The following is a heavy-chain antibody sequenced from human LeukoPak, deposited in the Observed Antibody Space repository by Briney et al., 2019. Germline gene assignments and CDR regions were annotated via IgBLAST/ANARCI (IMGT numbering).Heavy chain of an antibody. CDR1: GFTFSTYS. J-gene: IGHJ3*02. CDR2: ISSSNSYI. CDR3: ARVAMYYYDSSGYLSAFDI. D-gene: IGHD3-22*01. V-gene: IGHV3-21*01. Sequence: GGSLRLSCTASGFTFSTYSMNWVRQAPGKGLEWVSSISSSNSYIFYADSVKGRFTISRDNAMNSLYLQMNSLRAEDTAVYYCARVAMYYYDSSGYLSAFDIWGQGTMVTVSS.